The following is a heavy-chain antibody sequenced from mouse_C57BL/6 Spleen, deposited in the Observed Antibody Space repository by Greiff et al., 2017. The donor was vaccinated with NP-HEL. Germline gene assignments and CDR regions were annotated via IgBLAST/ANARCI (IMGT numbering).Heavy chain of an antibody. J-gene: IGHJ2*01. CDR2: INPSSGYT. Sequence: QVQLQQSGAELARPGASVKMSCKASGYTFTSYTMHWVKQRPGQGLEWIGYINPSSGYTKYNQKFKDKATLTADKSSITAYMQLSSLTSEDSAVYYCASHYDGYYEAHFDYWGQGTTLTVSS. CDR1: GYTFTSYT. CDR3: ASHYDGYYEAHFDY. D-gene: IGHD2-3*01. V-gene: IGHV1-4*01.